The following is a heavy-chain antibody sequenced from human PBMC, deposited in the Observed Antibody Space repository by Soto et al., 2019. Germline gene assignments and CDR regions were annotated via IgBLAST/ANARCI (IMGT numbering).Heavy chain of an antibody. J-gene: IGHJ4*02. CDR1: GGSISSSSYY. D-gene: IGHD3-10*01. CDR3: ANGSGRPQEAFDY. Sequence: PSETLSLTCTVSGGSISSSSYYWAWIRQPPGKGLEWIGNIYYSGSTYYNPSLKSRVTISVDTSKNQFSLKLSSVTAADTAVYYCANGSGRPQEAFDYWGQGTLVTVSS. CDR2: IYYSGST. V-gene: IGHV4-39*01.